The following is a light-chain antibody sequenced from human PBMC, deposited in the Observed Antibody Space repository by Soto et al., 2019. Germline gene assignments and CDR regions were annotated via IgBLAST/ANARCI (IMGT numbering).Light chain of an antibody. J-gene: IGKJ5*01. Sequence: DIQMTQYPSSVSASVGDRVTITCRASQAISSWLAWYQQKPGKAPKLLIYDASSLESGVPSRFSGSGSGTDFTLTISSLEPGDFAIYYCQQRNYWQVTFGQVTRLETK. V-gene: IGKV1-12*01. CDR3: QQRNYWQVT. CDR2: DAS. CDR1: QAISSW.